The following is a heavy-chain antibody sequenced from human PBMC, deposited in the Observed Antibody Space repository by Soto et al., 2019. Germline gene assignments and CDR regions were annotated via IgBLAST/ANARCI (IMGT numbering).Heavy chain of an antibody. CDR2: ISYGGST. D-gene: IGHD5-18*01. CDR3: SRGILV. V-gene: IGHV4-31*03. Sequence: QVQLQESGPGLVKPSQTLSLTCTVSGGSINSGGYCWSWIRQHPGKGLDWLGCISYGGSTTYNPSLKSRVTISVDTSKNQFSLKLTSVTAADTAVYYCSRGILVWGHVALITVSS. CDR1: GGSINSGGYC. J-gene: IGHJ4*01.